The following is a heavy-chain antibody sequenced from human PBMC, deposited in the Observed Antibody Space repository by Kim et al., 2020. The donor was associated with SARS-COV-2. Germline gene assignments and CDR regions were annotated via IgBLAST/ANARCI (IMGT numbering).Heavy chain of an antibody. D-gene: IGHD5-12*01. CDR3: TRGYDGRYGVDY. Sequence: GGSLRLSCAVSGFTFSTYWMHWVRQAPGKGLVWVSRVRSDGSDSDYADSVKGRFSISRDNAKSTLYLQMNSLRGEDTAVYYCTRGYDGRYGVDYWGQGTLVTVSS. CDR2: VRSDGSDS. CDR1: GFTFSTYW. J-gene: IGHJ4*02. V-gene: IGHV3-74*01.